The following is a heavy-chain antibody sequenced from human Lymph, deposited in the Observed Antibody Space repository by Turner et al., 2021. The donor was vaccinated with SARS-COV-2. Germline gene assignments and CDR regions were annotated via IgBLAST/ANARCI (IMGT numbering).Heavy chain of an antibody. CDR3: AKGVRGAMRVVVITYFDY. V-gene: IGHV3-23*01. Sequence: EEQLLGSGGVLVQTVGCLRLSCVASGLSFSSYAMSWVRQASGKGLEWAPGISGSGVDTYYADAGKGRLTISRDNSNNTRYIQMNSLKAEDTAVYDGAKGVRGAMRVVVITYFDYWGQGTLVTVSS. J-gene: IGHJ4*02. D-gene: IGHD3-22*01. CDR2: ISGSGVDT. CDR1: GLSFSSYA.